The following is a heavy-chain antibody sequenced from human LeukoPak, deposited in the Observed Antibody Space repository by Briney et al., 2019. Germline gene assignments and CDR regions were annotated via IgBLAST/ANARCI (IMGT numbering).Heavy chain of an antibody. CDR2: IHHNGKS. D-gene: IGHD2-15*01. V-gene: IGHV4-4*02. Sequence: SETLSLTCAVSGFSISENRYWSWVRQPPGKGLEWIGEIHHNGKSDYNPSLKSRVTISVDKSKNELSLNLRSVTAADTAVYYCARHCSGDRFRAFDYWGQGLSVIVSS. CDR3: ARHCSGDRFRAFDY. CDR1: GFSISENRY. J-gene: IGHJ4*02.